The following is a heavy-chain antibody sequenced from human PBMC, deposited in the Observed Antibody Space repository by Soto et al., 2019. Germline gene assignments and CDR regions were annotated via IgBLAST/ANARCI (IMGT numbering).Heavy chain of an antibody. CDR2: ISSNGGST. CDR1: GFTFSSYA. Sequence: GSLRLSCAASGFTFSSYAMHWVRQAPGKGLEYVSAISSNGGSTYYANSVKGRFTISRDNSKNTLYLQMGSLRAEDMAVYYCAKGGGSSWPYYLDYWGQGALVTVSS. J-gene: IGHJ4*02. D-gene: IGHD6-13*01. V-gene: IGHV3-64*01. CDR3: AKGGGSSWPYYLDY.